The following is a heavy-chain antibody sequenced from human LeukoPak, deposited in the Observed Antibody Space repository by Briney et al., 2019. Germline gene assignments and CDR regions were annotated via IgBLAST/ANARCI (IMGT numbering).Heavy chain of an antibody. Sequence: PGGSLRLSCAASGFTFSSYWMSWVRQAPGKGLEWVANIKQDGSEKYYVDSVKGRFTISRDNAKNSLYLQMNSLRAEDTAVYYCARDLGHEGGDYFDYWGQGTLVTVSS. J-gene: IGHJ4*02. CDR3: ARDLGHEGGDYFDY. CDR1: GFTFSSYW. D-gene: IGHD1-26*01. V-gene: IGHV3-7*03. CDR2: IKQDGSEK.